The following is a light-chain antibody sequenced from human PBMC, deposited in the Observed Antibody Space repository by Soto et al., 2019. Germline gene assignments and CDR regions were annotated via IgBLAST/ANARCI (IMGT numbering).Light chain of an antibody. CDR1: QGINNY. V-gene: IGKV1-27*01. Sequence: DIQVTQSPSSLSASVGDRVTITCRASQGINNYLAWYQQKPGKVPKLLIYAASTLQSGVPSRFSGSGSGTDFTLTISRLQPEDVATFYCQKYSSAPFTFGPGTKVDIK. CDR2: AAS. J-gene: IGKJ3*01. CDR3: QKYSSAPFT.